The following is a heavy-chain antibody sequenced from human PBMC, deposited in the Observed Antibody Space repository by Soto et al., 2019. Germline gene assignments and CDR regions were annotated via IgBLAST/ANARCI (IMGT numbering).Heavy chain of an antibody. V-gene: IGHV4-39*01. CDR3: ARIEGAAAGDNWFDP. CDR2: IYYSGST. D-gene: IGHD6-13*01. Sequence: QLQLQESGPGLVKPSETLSLTCTVSGGSISSSSYYWGWIRQPPGKGLEWIGSIYYSGSTYYNPSLQSRVTISVDTSKNQFSLKLSSVTAADTAVYYCARIEGAAAGDNWFDPWGQGTLVTVSS. CDR1: GGSISSSSYY. J-gene: IGHJ5*02.